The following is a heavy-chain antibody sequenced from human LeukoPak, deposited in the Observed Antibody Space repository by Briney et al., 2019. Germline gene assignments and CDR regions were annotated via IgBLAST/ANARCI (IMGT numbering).Heavy chain of an antibody. V-gene: IGHV3-23*01. CDR1: GFTFSSYA. D-gene: IGHD3-3*01. CDR3: ATENDFWSGYPLV. J-gene: IGHJ4*02. Sequence: GGSLRLSCAASGFTFSSYAMSWVRQAPGKGLEWVSAISGSGGSTYYADSVRGRFTISRDNSKNTLYLQMNSLRAEDTAVYYCATENDFWSGYPLVWGQGTLVTVSP. CDR2: ISGSGGST.